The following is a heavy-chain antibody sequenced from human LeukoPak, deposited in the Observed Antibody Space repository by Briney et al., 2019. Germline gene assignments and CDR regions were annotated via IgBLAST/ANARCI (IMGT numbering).Heavy chain of an antibody. CDR2: LNPNSGGT. CDR1: GYPFVGYF. Sequence: GASVKVSCKASGYPFVGYFLHWVRQVPGQGLEWMGWLNPNSGGTNYGQKFQGRVTMTRDTSISTAYMELNRLTSDDTAIYYCARGGDGTGYDLYYWGQGTLVTVSS. CDR3: ARGGDGTGYDLYY. J-gene: IGHJ4*02. D-gene: IGHD3-22*01. V-gene: IGHV1-2*02.